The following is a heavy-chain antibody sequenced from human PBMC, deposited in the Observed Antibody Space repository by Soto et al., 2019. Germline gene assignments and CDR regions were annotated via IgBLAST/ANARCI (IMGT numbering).Heavy chain of an antibody. CDR2: TYYRSKWYN. CDR3: ARDAVVVPAAIPYYYGMDV. J-gene: IGHJ6*02. Sequence: SQTLSLTCAISGDSVSSNSAAWNWIRQSPSRGLEWLGRTYYRSKWYNDYAVSVKSRITINPDTSKNQFSLQLNSVTPEDTAVYYCARDAVVVPAAIPYYYGMDVWGQGTTVTVSS. CDR1: GDSVSSNSAA. D-gene: IGHD2-2*01. V-gene: IGHV6-1*01.